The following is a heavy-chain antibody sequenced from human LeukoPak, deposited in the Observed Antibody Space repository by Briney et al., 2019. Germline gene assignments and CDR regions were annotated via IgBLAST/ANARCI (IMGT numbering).Heavy chain of an antibody. CDR1: GYTFTSYY. V-gene: IGHV1-46*01. CDR3: ARDLGYGDPGVACYFDY. D-gene: IGHD4-17*01. J-gene: IGHJ4*02. CDR2: INPSGGST. Sequence: GASVKVSCKASGYTFTSYYMHWVRQAPGQGLEWMGIINPSGGSTSYAQKFQGRVTMTRDTSTSTVYMELSSLRSEDTAVYYCARDLGYGDPGVACYFDYWGQGTLVTVSS.